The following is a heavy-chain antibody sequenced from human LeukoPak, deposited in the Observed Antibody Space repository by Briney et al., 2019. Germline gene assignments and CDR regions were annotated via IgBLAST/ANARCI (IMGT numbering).Heavy chain of an antibody. V-gene: IGHV1-8*01. CDR3: ARVTGGRYCSTTSCYMRGWFDP. CDR1: GYTFTSYD. CDR2: MNPNSGNT. J-gene: IGHJ5*02. Sequence: ASVKVSCKASGYTFTSYDINWVRQATGQGLEWMGWMNPNSGNTGYAQKFQGRVTMTRNTSISTAYMELSSLRSEDTAVYCARVTGGRYCSTTSCYMRGWFDPWGQGTLVTVSS. D-gene: IGHD2-2*02.